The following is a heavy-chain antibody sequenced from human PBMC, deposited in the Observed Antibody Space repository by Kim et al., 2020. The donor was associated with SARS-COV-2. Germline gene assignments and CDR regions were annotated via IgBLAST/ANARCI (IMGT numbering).Heavy chain of an antibody. D-gene: IGHD3-3*01. CDR3: ARYDF. V-gene: IGHV4-34*01. CDR2: IDHSVSA. Sequence: SETLSLTCAVYGGSFSGYYWTWIRQPPGKGLEWIGDIDHSVSANYHPSLKSRVTISADTSNNQFSLKMNSVTAADTAIYYCARYDFWSRGTLVTVSS. CDR1: GGSFSGYY. J-gene: IGHJ4*02.